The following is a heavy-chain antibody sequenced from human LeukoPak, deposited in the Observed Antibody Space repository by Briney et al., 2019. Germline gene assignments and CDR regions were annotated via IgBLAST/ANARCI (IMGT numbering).Heavy chain of an antibody. J-gene: IGHJ4*02. Sequence: PSETLSLTCTVSGGSITGSNYYWDWIRQPPGKGLEWIGSVYQSGSAYYNPSLKSRVTISGDTSKNQFSLKLFSVTAADTAVYFCATGGGLAVSHIWGQGTLVTVSS. CDR3: ATGGGLAVSHI. D-gene: IGHD5/OR15-5a*01. CDR1: GGSITGSNYY. CDR2: VYQSGSA. V-gene: IGHV4-39*01.